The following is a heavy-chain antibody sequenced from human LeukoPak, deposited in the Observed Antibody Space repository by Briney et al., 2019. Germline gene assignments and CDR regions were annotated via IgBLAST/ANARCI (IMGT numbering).Heavy chain of an antibody. CDR1: GGSXXXYY. Sequence: XXXXGGSXXXYYWSWIRQPPGKGLEWIGEINHSGSTNYNPSLKSRVTISVDTXKNQFSLKLSSVTAADTAVYYCGXXXXGDYESWFDPWGQGTLVTVSS. CDR3: GXXXXGDYESWFDP. J-gene: IGHJ5*02. D-gene: IGHD4-17*01. CDR2: INHSGST. V-gene: IGHV4-34*01.